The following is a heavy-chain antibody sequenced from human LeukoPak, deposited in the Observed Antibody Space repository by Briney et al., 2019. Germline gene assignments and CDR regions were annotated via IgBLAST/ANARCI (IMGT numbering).Heavy chain of an antibody. D-gene: IGHD6-19*01. CDR3: ARGKVVAGTPGQNSWDY. Sequence: SETLSLTCTVSGGSISSYYWNWIRQPAGKGLEWIGRSHISGSTNYNPSLKSRVTMSVDTSKNQFSLKLSSVTAADTAVYYCARGKVVAGTPGQNSWDYWGQGTLVTVSS. CDR1: GGSISSYY. V-gene: IGHV4-4*07. CDR2: SHISGST. J-gene: IGHJ4*02.